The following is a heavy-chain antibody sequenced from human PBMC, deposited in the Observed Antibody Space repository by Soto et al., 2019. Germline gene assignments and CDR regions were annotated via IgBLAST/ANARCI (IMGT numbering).Heavy chain of an antibody. D-gene: IGHD3-22*01. J-gene: IGHJ6*02. Sequence: SVKVSCKASGGTFSSQAISWVRQAPGQGLEWMGGIIPFFKATNYAQKFQGRVTITTDDSTSTAYMHLSSLSSEDTAVYYCARDIPLNYYDSTFHYYAMDVWGQGTTVTVSS. CDR3: ARDIPLNYYDSTFHYYAMDV. CDR2: IIPFFKAT. V-gene: IGHV1-69*05. CDR1: GGTFSSQA.